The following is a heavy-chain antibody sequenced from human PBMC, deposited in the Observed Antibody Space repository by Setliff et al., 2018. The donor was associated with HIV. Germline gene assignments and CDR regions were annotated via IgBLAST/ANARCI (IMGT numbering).Heavy chain of an antibody. J-gene: IGHJ5*02. V-gene: IGHV4-61*09. CDR2: IFMSGST. Sequence: TSETLSLTCTVSGGSISSGSYYWTWIRQPAGKGLEWIGQIFMSGSTDYDPSFESRVTISLDMSKNQFFLDLTSVTAADTGVYYCVRAPVYCSGDCYPRYFDAWGQGTLVAVSS. CDR1: GGSISSGSYY. D-gene: IGHD2-21*01. CDR3: VRAPVYCSGDCYPRYFDA.